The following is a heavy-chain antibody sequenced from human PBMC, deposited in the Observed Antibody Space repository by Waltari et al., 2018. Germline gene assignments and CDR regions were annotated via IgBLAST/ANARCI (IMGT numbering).Heavy chain of an antibody. Sequence: QVQLVQSGAEVKKPGSSVKVSCKASGGTFSSYAISWVRQAPGPGLEWMVMIIPIFGTSNYAQKFQGRVTITADKSTSTAYMELSSLRSEDTAVYYCSRDASLTELLDYYYYGMDVWGQGTTVTVSS. CDR2: IIPIFGTS. J-gene: IGHJ6*02. D-gene: IGHD1-26*01. CDR3: SRDASLTELLDYYYYGMDV. V-gene: IGHV1-69*08. CDR1: GGTFSSYA.